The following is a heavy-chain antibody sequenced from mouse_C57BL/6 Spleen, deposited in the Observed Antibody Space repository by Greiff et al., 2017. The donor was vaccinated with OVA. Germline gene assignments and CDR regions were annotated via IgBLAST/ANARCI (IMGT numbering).Heavy chain of an antibody. CDR1: GYTFTSYW. D-gene: IGHD1-1*01. J-gene: IGHJ4*01. CDR2: IDPSDSYT. CDR3: ARYYYGRYAMDY. Sequence: QVQLQQPGAELVMPGASVKLSCKASGYTFTSYWMHWVKQRPGQGLEWIGEIDPSDSYTNYNQKFKGKSTLTVDKSSSTAYMQLSSLTSEDSAVYDCARYYYGRYAMDYWGQGTSVTVSS. V-gene: IGHV1-69*01.